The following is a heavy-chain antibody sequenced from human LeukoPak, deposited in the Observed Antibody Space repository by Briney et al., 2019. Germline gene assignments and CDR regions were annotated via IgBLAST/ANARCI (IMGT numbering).Heavy chain of an antibody. D-gene: IGHD5-18*01. Sequence: PSETLSLTCAVYGGSFSGYYWNWIRQPPGKGLEWIGEINHSGSTNYKASLKSRVTISVDTSYNQFSLKLSSVTAADTAVYYCAKGARGYSYGPVAWGQGTMVTVSS. CDR1: GGSFSGYY. CDR3: AKGARGYSYGPVA. V-gene: IGHV4-34*01. CDR2: INHSGST. J-gene: IGHJ3*01.